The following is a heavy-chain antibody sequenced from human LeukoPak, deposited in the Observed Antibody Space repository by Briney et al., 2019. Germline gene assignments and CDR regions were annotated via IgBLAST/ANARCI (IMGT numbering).Heavy chain of an antibody. D-gene: IGHD3-3*01. J-gene: IGHJ4*02. Sequence: ASVTVPCKASGYTFTSYGISWVRQAPGQGLEWMGWISAYNGNTNYAQKLQGRVTMTTDTSTSTAYMELRSLRSDDTAVYYCARRSQRFLEWLPHFDYWGQGTLVTVSS. V-gene: IGHV1-18*01. CDR3: ARRSQRFLEWLPHFDY. CDR2: ISAYNGNT. CDR1: GYTFTSYG.